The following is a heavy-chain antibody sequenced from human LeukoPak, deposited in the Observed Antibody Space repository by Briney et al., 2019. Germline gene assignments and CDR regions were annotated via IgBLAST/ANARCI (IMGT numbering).Heavy chain of an antibody. D-gene: IGHD2-8*02. CDR2: IYSGGST. CDR1: EFTVSTNY. Sequence: GSLRLSCVASEFTVSTNYLNWVRQAPGKGLEWFSIIYSGGSTYYADSVKGRFTISRDNSKNTLYLQMNSLRAEDTAVYYCAATGAARGGYWGQGTLVTVSS. V-gene: IGHV3-66*01. J-gene: IGHJ4*02. CDR3: AATGAARGGY.